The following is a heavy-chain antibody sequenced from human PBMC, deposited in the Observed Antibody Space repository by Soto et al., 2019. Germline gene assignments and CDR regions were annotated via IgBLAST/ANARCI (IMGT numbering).Heavy chain of an antibody. J-gene: IGHJ4*02. CDR2: IYYSWST. D-gene: IGHD6-13*01. CDR1: GGSISSGDYY. CDR3: ARGSSSWSHYFDY. V-gene: IGHV4-30-4*01. Sequence: SETLSLTCTVSGGSISSGDYYWSWIRQPPGKGLEWIGYIYYSWSTYYNPSLKSRVTISVDTSKNQFSLKLSSVTAADTAVYYCARGSSSWSHYFDYWGQGTLVTVSS.